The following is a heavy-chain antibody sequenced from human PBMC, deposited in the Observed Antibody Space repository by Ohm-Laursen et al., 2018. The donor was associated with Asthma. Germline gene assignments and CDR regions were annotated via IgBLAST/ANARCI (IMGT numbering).Heavy chain of an antibody. D-gene: IGHD6-25*01. CDR1: GFTFSSYA. V-gene: IGHV3-30-3*01. J-gene: IGHJ4*02. CDR2: ISYDGSNK. Sequence: SLRLSCAASGFTFSSYAMHWVRQAPGKGLEWVAVISYDGSNKYYADSVKGRFTISRDNSKNTLYLQMNSLRAEDTAVYYCAKGKGGRASSAFDYWGQGTLVTVSS. CDR3: AKGKGGRASSAFDY.